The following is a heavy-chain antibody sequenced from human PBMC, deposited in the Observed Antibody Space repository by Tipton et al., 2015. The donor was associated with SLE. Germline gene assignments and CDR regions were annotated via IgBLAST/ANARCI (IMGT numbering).Heavy chain of an antibody. CDR2: IYYSGST. D-gene: IGHD3-3*01. J-gene: IGHJ6*03. CDR3: ARSLTSFWSGYYYYYMDV. Sequence: LRLSCTVSSGSISSAYYWGWIRQPPGKGLEWIGSIYYSGSTNYNPSLKSRVTISVDTSKNQFSLKLSSVTAADTAVYYCARSLTSFWSGYYYYYMDVWGKGTTVTVSS. V-gene: IGHV4-38-2*02. CDR1: SGSISSAYY.